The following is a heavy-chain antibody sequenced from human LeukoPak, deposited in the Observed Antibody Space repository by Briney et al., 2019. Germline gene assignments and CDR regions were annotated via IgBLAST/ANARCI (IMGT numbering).Heavy chain of an antibody. J-gene: IGHJ6*02. CDR3: SASRPHYGDYYGLDV. CDR1: GFTFSSYG. Sequence: GGSLRLSCAASGFTFSSYGMHWVRQAPGKGLEWVAVISYDGSHKYSADSVKGRFTISRDNSKNTLYLQMNSLRTQDTAVYFCSASRPHYGDYYGLDVWGHGTTVTVSS. CDR2: ISYDGSHK. D-gene: IGHD4/OR15-4a*01. V-gene: IGHV3-30*03.